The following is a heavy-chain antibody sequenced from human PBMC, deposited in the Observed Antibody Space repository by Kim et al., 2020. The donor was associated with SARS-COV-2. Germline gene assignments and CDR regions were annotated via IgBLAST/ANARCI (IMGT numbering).Heavy chain of an antibody. CDR3: ARARYCSGGSCYSDY. J-gene: IGHJ4*02. Sequence: QKFQGRVTITPDKSTSTAYMGLSSLRSEDTAVYYCARARYCSGGSCYSDYWGQGTLVTVSS. V-gene: IGHV1-69*02. D-gene: IGHD2-15*01.